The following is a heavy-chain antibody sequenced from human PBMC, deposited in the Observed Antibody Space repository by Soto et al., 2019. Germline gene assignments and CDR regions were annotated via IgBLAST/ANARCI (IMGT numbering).Heavy chain of an antibody. V-gene: IGHV4-59*05. CDR3: ATKPTQLGRTYYYYGMDV. CDR2: IYYSGST. D-gene: IGHD6-6*01. CDR1: GGSISSYY. Sequence: SETLSLTCTVSGGSISSYYWSWIRQPPGKGLEWIGSIYYSGSTYYNPSLKSRVTISVDTSKNQFSLKLSSVTAADTAVYYCATKPTQLGRTYYYYGMDVWGQGLTVTVAS. J-gene: IGHJ6*02.